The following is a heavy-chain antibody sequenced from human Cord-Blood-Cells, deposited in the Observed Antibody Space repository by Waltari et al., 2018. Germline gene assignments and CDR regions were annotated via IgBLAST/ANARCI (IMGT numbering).Heavy chain of an antibody. J-gene: IGHJ4*02. D-gene: IGHD2-2*01. CDR3: ARHFGRNIVVVPAAIDY. Sequence: QLQLQESGPGLVKPSETLSLTCTVSGGSISSSSYYCGWIRQPPGKGLEWIGSIYYSGSTYYNPSLKSRVTISVDTSKNHFSLKLSSVTAADTAVYYCARHFGRNIVVVPAAIDYWGQGTLVTVSS. CDR1: GGSISSSSYY. CDR2: IYYSGST. V-gene: IGHV4-39*01.